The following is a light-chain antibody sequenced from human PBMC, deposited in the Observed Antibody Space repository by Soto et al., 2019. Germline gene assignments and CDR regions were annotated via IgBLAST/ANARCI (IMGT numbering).Light chain of an antibody. V-gene: IGLV2-23*02. CDR3: CSYAGSSTSV. CDR1: SSDVGSYNL. Sequence: QSVRTQPASVSGSPGQSITISCTGTSSDVGSYNLVSWYQQHPGKAPKLMIYEVSKRPSGVSNRFSGSKSGNTASLTISGLQAEDEADYYCCSYAGSSTSVLGTGTRVTVL. CDR2: EVS. J-gene: IGLJ1*01.